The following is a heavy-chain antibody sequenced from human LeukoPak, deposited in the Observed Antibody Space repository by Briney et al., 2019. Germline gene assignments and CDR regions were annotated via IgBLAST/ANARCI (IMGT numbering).Heavy chain of an antibody. CDR2: INPNSGGT. V-gene: IGHV1-2*02. D-gene: IGHD3-3*01. J-gene: IGHJ4*02. CDR1: GYTFTGYY. CDR3: ARVAPNYDFWSGYYDY. Sequence: ASVKVSCKASGYTFTGYYMHWVRQAPGRGLEWMGWINPNSGGTNYAQKFQGRVTMTRDTSISTAYMELSRLRSDDTAVYYCARVAPNYDFWSGYYDYWGRGTLVTVSS.